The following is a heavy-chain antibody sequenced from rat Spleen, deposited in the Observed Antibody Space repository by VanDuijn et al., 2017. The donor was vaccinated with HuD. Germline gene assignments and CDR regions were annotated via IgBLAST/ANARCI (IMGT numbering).Heavy chain of an antibody. J-gene: IGHJ1*01. D-gene: IGHD4-2*01. V-gene: IGHV5S10*01. CDR3: VRQRNPGGGTSYWYFDF. Sequence: EVQLVESGGGLVQPGRSLKLSCAASGFTFSDYNMAWVRQAPKKGLEWVATIIYDGSRTSYRDSVKGRFTISRDNTKSTLYLQMDNLRSEDTATYYCVRQRNPGGGTSYWYFDFWGPGTMVTVSS. CDR1: GFTFSDYN. CDR2: IIYDGSRT.